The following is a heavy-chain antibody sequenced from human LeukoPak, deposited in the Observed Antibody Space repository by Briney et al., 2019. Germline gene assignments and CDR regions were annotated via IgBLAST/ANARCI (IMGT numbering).Heavy chain of an antibody. J-gene: IGHJ3*02. CDR2: ISSSGSTI. CDR3: ARVNQGAFDI. Sequence: GGSLRLSFAASGFTFSSYEMNWVRQAPGKGLEWVAYISSSGSTIYYADSVKGRFTISRDNAQTSLYLHMNSLRAEATAVYYCARVNQGAFDIWGQGTMVTVSS. V-gene: IGHV3-48*03. CDR1: GFTFSSYE.